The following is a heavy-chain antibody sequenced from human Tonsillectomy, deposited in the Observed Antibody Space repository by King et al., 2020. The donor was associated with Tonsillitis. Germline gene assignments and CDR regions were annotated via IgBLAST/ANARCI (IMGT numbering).Heavy chain of an antibody. D-gene: IGHD2-8*02. CDR3: TSYCTDTDCSTVR. V-gene: IGHV3-30*03. Sequence: HVQLVESGGGVVQPGRSLRLSCAASGFTFSSYDMHWVRQAPGKGLEWVAVMSYDGSNTYYGDSVKGRFTISRDNSKRTLYLHMNSLRPEDTAVYYCTSYCTDTDCSTVRWGQGTLVTVSS. CDR1: GFTFSSYD. CDR2: MSYDGSNT. J-gene: IGHJ4*02.